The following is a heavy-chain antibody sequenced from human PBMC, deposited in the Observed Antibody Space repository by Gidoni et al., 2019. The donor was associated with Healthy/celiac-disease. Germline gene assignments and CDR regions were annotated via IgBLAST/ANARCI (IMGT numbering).Heavy chain of an antibody. CDR2: ISSSGYYM. V-gene: IGHV3-21*01. CDR1: GFTFSSYT. Sequence: EVQLVESGGGLVKPGGSLRLSCAASGFTFSSYTMNWVRQAPRKGLEWVSSISSSGYYMYYEDSMKGRFTISRDNAKNSLYLQMNSLRAEDTAVYYCARDWGSYDYWGQGTLVTVSS. D-gene: IGHD3-16*01. J-gene: IGHJ4*02. CDR3: ARDWGSYDY.